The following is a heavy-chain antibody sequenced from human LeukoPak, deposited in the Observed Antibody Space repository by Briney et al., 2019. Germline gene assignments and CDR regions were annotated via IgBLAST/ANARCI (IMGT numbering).Heavy chain of an antibody. CDR3: ARDEGIRFLEWLSYFDY. CDR2: IKKDGSEK. V-gene: IGHV3-7*01. J-gene: IGHJ4*02. CDR1: GFTFSSYW. D-gene: IGHD3-3*01. Sequence: GGSLRLSCAASGFTFSSYWMSWVRQAPGKGLEWVANIKKDGSEKYYVDSVKGRFTISRDNAKTSLYLQMNSLRAEDTAVYYCARDEGIRFLEWLSYFDYWGQGTLVTVSS.